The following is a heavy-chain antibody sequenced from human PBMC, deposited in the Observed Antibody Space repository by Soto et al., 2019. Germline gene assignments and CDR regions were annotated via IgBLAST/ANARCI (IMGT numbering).Heavy chain of an antibody. V-gene: IGHV3-30*18. CDR1: GFTFSSYG. Sequence: LRLSCAASGFTFSSYGMHWVRQAPGKGLEWVAVISYDGSNKYYADSVKGRFTISRDNSKNTLYLQMNSLRAEDTAVYYCAKEEIAAAGEHYYYYYGMDVCGQGPTVTVYS. J-gene: IGHJ6*02. CDR3: AKEEIAAAGEHYYYYYGMDV. D-gene: IGHD6-13*01. CDR2: ISYDGSNK.